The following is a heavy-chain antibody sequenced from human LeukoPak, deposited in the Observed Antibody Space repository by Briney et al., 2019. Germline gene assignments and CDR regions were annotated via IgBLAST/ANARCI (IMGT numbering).Heavy chain of an antibody. V-gene: IGHV1-18*01. Sequence: ASVKVSCKASGYTFTSYGISWVRQAPGQGLEWMGWISAYNGNTNYAQKLQGRVTMTTDTSTSTAYMELRSLRSDDTAVYYCARDSRYYYDSSVPFDYWGQGTLVNVSS. CDR1: GYTFTSYG. J-gene: IGHJ4*02. CDR3: ARDSRYYYDSSVPFDY. D-gene: IGHD3-22*01. CDR2: ISAYNGNT.